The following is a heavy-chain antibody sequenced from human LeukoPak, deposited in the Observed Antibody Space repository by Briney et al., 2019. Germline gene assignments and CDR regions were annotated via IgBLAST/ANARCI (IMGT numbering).Heavy chain of an antibody. D-gene: IGHD7-27*01. Sequence: PSETLSLTCTISGYSITSGYYWGWIRQPPGKGLEWIGSIYRSGNTYYRSSLKRRVTISVDTSKNQFSLKLSSVTAADTAVYYCARRTGDGWYFDFWGQGTLVTVSS. J-gene: IGHJ4*02. CDR3: ARRTGDGWYFDF. V-gene: IGHV4-38-2*02. CDR2: IYRSGNT. CDR1: GYSITSGYY.